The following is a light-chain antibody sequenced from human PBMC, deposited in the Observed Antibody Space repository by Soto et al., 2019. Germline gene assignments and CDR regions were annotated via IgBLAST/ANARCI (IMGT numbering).Light chain of an antibody. CDR3: QQYNSYST. CDR1: QSISSW. Sequence: DIQMTQSPSTLSASVGDRVTITCRASQSISSWLAWYQQEPGKAPKLLIYKASSLESGVPSRFSGSGSGTEFTLTISSLQPDDFATYYCQQYNSYSTFGQVTKVDIK. CDR2: KAS. V-gene: IGKV1-5*03. J-gene: IGKJ1*01.